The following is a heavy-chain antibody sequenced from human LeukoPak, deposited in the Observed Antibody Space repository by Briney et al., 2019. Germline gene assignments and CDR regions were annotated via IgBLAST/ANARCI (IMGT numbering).Heavy chain of an antibody. CDR3: ATSASQYGGYQNWFDP. D-gene: IGHD5-12*01. J-gene: IGHJ5*02. Sequence: SETLSLTCTVSGASISSTNNFWGWIRQTPGKGLEWIATIYYSVSTYYNPSLKSRLSISVDTSKNQFSLKLSSVTAADTAVYYCATSASQYGGYQNWFDPWGQGTLVTVSS. CDR1: GASISSTNNF. V-gene: IGHV4-39*07. CDR2: IYYSVST.